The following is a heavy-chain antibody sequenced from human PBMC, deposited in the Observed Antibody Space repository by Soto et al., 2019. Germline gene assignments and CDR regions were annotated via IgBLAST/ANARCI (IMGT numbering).Heavy chain of an antibody. J-gene: IGHJ5*02. Sequence: PSETLSLTCDVSGGYISNGYFWAWIRQPPGKGLEWIGSIFYDASTYDNPSLKSRVTMSVDTSTNQFSLRLKSVTAADTAVYYCARLFGANWRFDPWGQGSLVTVS. D-gene: IGHD7-27*01. CDR1: GGYISNGYF. CDR2: IFYDAST. V-gene: IGHV4-38-2*01. CDR3: ARLFGANWRFDP.